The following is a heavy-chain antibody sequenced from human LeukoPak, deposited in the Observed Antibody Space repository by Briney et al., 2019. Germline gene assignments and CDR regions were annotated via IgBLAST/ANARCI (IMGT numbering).Heavy chain of an antibody. CDR1: GFTFSSYS. D-gene: IGHD1-26*01. CDR3: ARVGSSDAFDI. CDR2: ISSSSSYI. Sequence: PGGSLRLSCAASGFTFSSYSMNSVRQAPGKGLEWVSSISSSSSYIYYADSVKGRFTISRDNAKNSLYLQMNSLRAEDTALYYCARVGSSDAFDIWGQGTMVTVSS. J-gene: IGHJ3*02. V-gene: IGHV3-21*04.